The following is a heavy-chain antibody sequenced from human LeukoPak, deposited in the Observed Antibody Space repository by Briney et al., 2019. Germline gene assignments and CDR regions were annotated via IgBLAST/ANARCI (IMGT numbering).Heavy chain of an antibody. Sequence: ASVKVSCKASGYTFTSYDINWVRQATGQGREGMGWMNPNSGNTGYAQKFQGRVTMTEDTSTDTAYMELSSLRSEDTAVYYCATSSGYYYAFDYWGQGTLVTVSS. D-gene: IGHD3-22*01. CDR1: GYTFTSYD. CDR2: MNPNSGNT. V-gene: IGHV1-8*01. CDR3: ATSSGYYYAFDY. J-gene: IGHJ4*02.